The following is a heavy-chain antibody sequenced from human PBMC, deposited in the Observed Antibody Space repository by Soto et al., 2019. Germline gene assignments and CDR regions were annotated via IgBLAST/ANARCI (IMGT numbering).Heavy chain of an antibody. D-gene: IGHD2-8*02. CDR2: INAGNGNT. CDR1: GYTFTSYA. J-gene: IGHJ3*02. Sequence: ASVKVSCKASGYTFTSYAMHWVRQAPGQRLEWMGWINAGNGNTKYSQKFQGRVTITRDTSASTAYMELSSLRSEDTAAYYCARERQLLGDAFDIWGQGTMVTVSS. CDR3: ARERQLLGDAFDI. V-gene: IGHV1-3*01.